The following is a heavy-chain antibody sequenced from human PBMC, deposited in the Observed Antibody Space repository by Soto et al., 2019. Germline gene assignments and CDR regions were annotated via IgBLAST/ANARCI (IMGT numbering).Heavy chain of an antibody. Sequence: ASVKVSCKASGYTFTSYDINWVRQATGQGLEWMGWMNPDSGNTGYAQKFQGRVTMTRDTSIDSIDTAYMELNSLTSEDTAIYYCVRGHGPSSWQLDHFDYWG. V-gene: IGHV1-8*01. CDR2: MNPDSGNT. J-gene: IGHJ4*01. CDR3: VRGHGPSSWQLDHFDY. D-gene: IGHD6-13*01. CDR1: GYTFTSYD.